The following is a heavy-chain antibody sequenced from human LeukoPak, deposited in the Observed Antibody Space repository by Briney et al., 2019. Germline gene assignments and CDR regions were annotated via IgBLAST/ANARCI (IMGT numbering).Heavy chain of an antibody. CDR1: GYTFTGYY. CDR2: INPNSGGT. V-gene: IGHV1-2*02. Sequence: AASVKVSCKASGYTFTGYYMHWVRQAPGQGLEWMGWINPNSGGTNYAQKFQGRVTMTRDTSISTAYMELSRLRSDDTAVYYCARVRRWEPGKFDYWGQGTLVTVSS. D-gene: IGHD1-26*01. CDR3: ARVRRWEPGKFDY. J-gene: IGHJ4*02.